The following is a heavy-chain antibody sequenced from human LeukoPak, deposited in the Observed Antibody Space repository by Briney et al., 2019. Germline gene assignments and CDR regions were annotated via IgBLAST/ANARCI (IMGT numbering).Heavy chain of an antibody. D-gene: IGHD4-17*01. CDR2: IYYSGST. J-gene: IGHJ6*03. V-gene: IGHV4-39*07. CDR1: GGSISSSSYY. CDR3: ARGNNYGEGAFYYYYMDV. Sequence: SETLSLTCTVSGGSISSSSYYWGWIRQPPGKGLEWIGSIYYSGSTYYNPSLKSRVTISVDTSKSQFSLRLSSVTATDTAVYYCARGNNYGEGAFYYYYMDVWGKGTTVTVSS.